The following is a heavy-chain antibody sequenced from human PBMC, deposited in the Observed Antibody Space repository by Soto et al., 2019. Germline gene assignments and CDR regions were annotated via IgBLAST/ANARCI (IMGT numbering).Heavy chain of an antibody. V-gene: IGHV3-53*01. CDR3: ARDKRGIAARPGYYCGMDV. CDR2: IYSGGST. D-gene: IGHD6-6*01. CDR1: GFTVSSNY. J-gene: IGHJ6*02. Sequence: GSLRLSCAASGFTVSSNYMSWVRQAPGKGLEWVSVIYSGGSTYYADSVKGRFTISRDNSKNTLYLQMSSLRAEDTAVYYCARDKRGIAARPGYYCGMDVWGQGTTVTVSS.